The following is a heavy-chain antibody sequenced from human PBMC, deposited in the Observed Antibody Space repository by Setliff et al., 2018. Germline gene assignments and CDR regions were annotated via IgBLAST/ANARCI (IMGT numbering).Heavy chain of an antibody. CDR3: ARASHSYGSPNWFDP. Sequence: PSETLSLTCNVSGDFISSGGYTWNWIRQPPEMGLEWIGYIFYNGNTFYNPSLQSRVTISVDTSKDQFFLKLTSLNAADSAVYYCARASHSYGSPNWFDPWGPGTQVTVSS. V-gene: IGHV4-31*03. J-gene: IGHJ5*02. CDR1: GDFISSGGYT. D-gene: IGHD3-22*01. CDR2: IFYNGNT.